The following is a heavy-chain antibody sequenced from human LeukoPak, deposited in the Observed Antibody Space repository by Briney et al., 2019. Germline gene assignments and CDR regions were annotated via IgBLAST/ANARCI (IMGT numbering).Heavy chain of an antibody. D-gene: IGHD6-13*01. V-gene: IGHV4-59*01. CDR3: ARTYGSSGLGYFDL. J-gene: IGHJ2*01. CDR2: IYYSGST. Sequence: SETLSLTCTVSGGSISSYYWSWIRQPPRKGLDWIGYIYYSGSTNYIPSLKSRLTISVDTSKNQFSLKLSSVTAANTAVYYCARTYGSSGLGYFDLWGRGTLVTVSS. CDR1: GGSISSYY.